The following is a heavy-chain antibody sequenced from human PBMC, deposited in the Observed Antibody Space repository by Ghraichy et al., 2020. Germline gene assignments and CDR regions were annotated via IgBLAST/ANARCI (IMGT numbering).Heavy chain of an antibody. J-gene: IGHJ4*02. CDR1: GFIFRNYA. CDR2: ISESGANT. Sequence: GGSLRLSCAASGFIFRNYAMNWVRQAPGKGLEWVSGISESGANTYYADSVKGRFTISRDNSKNTLYLQMNSLRAEDTAVYYCAKAGRHNTGWRVDYFDYWGQGTKVTVS. V-gene: IGHV3-23*01. D-gene: IGHD6-19*01. CDR3: AKAGRHNTGWRVDYFDY.